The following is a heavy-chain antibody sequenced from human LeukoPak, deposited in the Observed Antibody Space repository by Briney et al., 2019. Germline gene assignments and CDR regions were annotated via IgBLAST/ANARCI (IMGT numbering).Heavy chain of an antibody. J-gene: IGHJ3*02. D-gene: IGHD2/OR15-2a*01. Sequence: PGGSLRLSCAASGFTFDDYAMHWVRQAPGKGLGWVSGISWNSGSIGYADSVKGRFTISRDNAKNSLYLQMNSLRAEDTALYYCAKFAQLSNAFDIWGQGTMVTVSS. CDR1: GFTFDDYA. CDR2: ISWNSGSI. V-gene: IGHV3-9*01. CDR3: AKFAQLSNAFDI.